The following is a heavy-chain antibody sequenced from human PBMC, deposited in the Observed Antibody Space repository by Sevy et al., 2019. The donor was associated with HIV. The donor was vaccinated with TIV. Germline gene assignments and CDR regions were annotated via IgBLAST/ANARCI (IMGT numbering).Heavy chain of an antibody. Sequence: SETLSLTCAVSAYSVSSAYSWGWIRQPPGKGLEWIGNIYQSGNTYYNPSLKSRVTISVDTSNNQFSLRLTSVTAADTAVCYWASFGRLLIISGDVFEIWGQGTMVTVSS. J-gene: IGHJ3*02. CDR3: ASFGRLLIISGDVFEI. V-gene: IGHV4-38-2*01. CDR1: AYSVSSAYS. D-gene: IGHD3-9*01. CDR2: IYQSGNT.